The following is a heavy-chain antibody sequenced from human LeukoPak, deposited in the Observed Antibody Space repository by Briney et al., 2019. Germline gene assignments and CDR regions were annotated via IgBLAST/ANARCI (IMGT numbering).Heavy chain of an antibody. CDR3: ARGPNKYDGGNSGSAWFDP. V-gene: IGHV1-8*01. J-gene: IGHJ5*02. Sequence: ASVKVSCKASGYTFTSYDINWVRQATGLGPEWMGWMNPNSGNTGYAQKFQGRVTMTRNTSISTAHLELSSLTSEDTAVYYCARGPNKYDGGNSGSAWFDPWGQGSLVTVSS. CDR1: GYTFTSYD. D-gene: IGHD4-23*01. CDR2: MNPNSGNT.